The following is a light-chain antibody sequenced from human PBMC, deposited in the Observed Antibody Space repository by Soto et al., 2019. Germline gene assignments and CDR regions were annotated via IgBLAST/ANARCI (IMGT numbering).Light chain of an antibody. CDR3: QQFNSYPLIT. J-gene: IGKJ5*01. CDR1: QGISSA. CDR2: DAS. V-gene: IGKV1-13*02. Sequence: AIQLTQSPSSLSASVGDRVTITCRTSQGISSALAWYQQKPGKAPKLLIYDASSLECGVPPSFSGSGSGTDFALTISSLQPEDFATYYCQQFNSYPLITFGQGTGLEIK.